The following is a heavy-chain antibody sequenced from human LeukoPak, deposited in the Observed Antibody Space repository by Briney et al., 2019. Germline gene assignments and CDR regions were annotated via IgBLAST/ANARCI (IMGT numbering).Heavy chain of an antibody. CDR2: INAGNGNT. CDR3: ARERSSMVRGATFDAFDI. D-gene: IGHD3-10*01. CDR1: GYTFTSYA. J-gene: IGHJ3*02. Sequence: ASVKVSCKASGYTFTSYAMHWVRQAPGQRLEWMGWINAGNGNTKYSQKFQGRVTITRDTSASTAYMELSSLRSEDTAVYYCARERSSMVRGATFDAFDIWGQXTMVTVSS. V-gene: IGHV1-3*01.